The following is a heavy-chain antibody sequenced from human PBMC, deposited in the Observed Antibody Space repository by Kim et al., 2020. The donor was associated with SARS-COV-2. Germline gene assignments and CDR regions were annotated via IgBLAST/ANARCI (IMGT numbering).Heavy chain of an antibody. J-gene: IGHJ5*02. CDR2: ISYSGST. D-gene: IGHD6-25*01. V-gene: IGHV4-59*08. CDR1: GGSISSYY. CDR3: ARHGRYSSGCYFGNWYDP. Sequence: SETLSLTCTVSGGSISSYYLSWIRQPPGKGLEWIGYISYSGSTNYNPSFKSRVTISVDTSKNQFSLKLSSVTAADTAVYYCARHGRYSSGCYFGNWYDP.